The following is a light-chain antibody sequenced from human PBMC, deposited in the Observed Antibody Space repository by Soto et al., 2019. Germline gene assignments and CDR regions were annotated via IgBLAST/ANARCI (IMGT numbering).Light chain of an antibody. CDR2: GNS. CDR3: QSYYSSLSGNYV. Sequence: QLVLTQPPSVSGAPGQRVTISCTGSSSNIGAGYDVHWYQQLPGTAPKLLIYGNSNRPSGVPDRFSGSKSGTSASLAITGLGAEDEADYYCQSYYSSLSGNYVFGTGTKLTVL. V-gene: IGLV1-40*01. J-gene: IGLJ1*01. CDR1: SSNIGAGYD.